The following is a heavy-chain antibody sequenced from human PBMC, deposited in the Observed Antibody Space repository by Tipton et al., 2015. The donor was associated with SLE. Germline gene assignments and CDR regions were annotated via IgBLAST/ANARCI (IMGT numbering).Heavy chain of an antibody. Sequence: QLVQSGGALVQPGGSLRLSCAASGFTVSSNYMSWVRQAPGKGLEWVANIKQDGSEKYYVDSVKGRFTISRDNAKKSLYLQMNTLRAEDTALYYCARVISDFWSTYRNCYFDSWGQGTLVTVSS. D-gene: IGHD3-3*01. CDR3: ARVISDFWSTYRNCYFDS. CDR1: GFTVSSNY. CDR2: IKQDGSEK. J-gene: IGHJ4*02. V-gene: IGHV3-7*01.